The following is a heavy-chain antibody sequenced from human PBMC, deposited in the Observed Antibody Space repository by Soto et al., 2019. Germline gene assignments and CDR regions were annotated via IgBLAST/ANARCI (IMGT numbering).Heavy chain of an antibody. V-gene: IGHV4-39*01. D-gene: IGHD6-13*01. J-gene: IGHJ5*02. CDR3: ASPLNIAAAGTGWFGP. CDR1: GGSISSSSYY. Sequence: QLQLQESGPGLVKPSETLSLTCTVSGGSISSSSYYWGWIRQPPGKGLEWIGSIYYSGSTYYNPSLKSRVHLSVDPPTNQLPQKLSSVTAAATPVYYCASPLNIAAAGTGWFGPWGQGTLVTVSS. CDR2: IYYSGST.